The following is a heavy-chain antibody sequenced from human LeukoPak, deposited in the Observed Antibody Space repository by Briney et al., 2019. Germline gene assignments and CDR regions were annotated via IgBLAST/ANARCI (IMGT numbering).Heavy chain of an antibody. CDR1: GFTFSSYA. V-gene: IGHV3-23*01. Sequence: PGGSLRLSCAASGFTFSSYAMSWVRHAPGEGLEWVSAISGSGGSTYYADSVKGRFTISRDNSKNTLYLQMNTLRAEDTAVYYCAKVHNYDFWSGYIDYWGQGTLVTVSS. D-gene: IGHD3-3*01. CDR2: ISGSGGST. CDR3: AKVHNYDFWSGYIDY. J-gene: IGHJ4*02.